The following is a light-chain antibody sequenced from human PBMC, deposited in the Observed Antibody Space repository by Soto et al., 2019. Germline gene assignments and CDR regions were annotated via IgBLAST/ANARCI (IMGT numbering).Light chain of an antibody. J-gene: IGKJ5*01. Sequence: EIVMTQSPATLFVSPGERAPLPCRAGQSVSSSYLAWYQQKTGLPPRLVIEDASSRATGIPDRFSGGGSGTEFTLTISRLEPEDFAVYYCEQYGSSPITFGQGTRLEIK. CDR3: EQYGSSPIT. V-gene: IGKV3D-20*01. CDR2: DAS. CDR1: QSVSSSY.